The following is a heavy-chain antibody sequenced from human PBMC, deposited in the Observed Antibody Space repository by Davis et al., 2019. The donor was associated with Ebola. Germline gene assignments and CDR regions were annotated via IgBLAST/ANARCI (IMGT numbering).Heavy chain of an antibody. V-gene: IGHV3-7*03. CDR1: GFTFRSYW. D-gene: IGHD2-8*02. CDR3: VRDRDYWVHSYMDV. J-gene: IGHJ6*03. Sequence: PGGSLTLSCVASGFTFRSYWMSWVRQAPGKGLEWVADIKQDGSETYYVESVEGRFTISRDNTKNSLYLQMNSLRVEDTAVYYCVRDRDYWVHSYMDVWGNGTTVIVSS. CDR2: IKQDGSET.